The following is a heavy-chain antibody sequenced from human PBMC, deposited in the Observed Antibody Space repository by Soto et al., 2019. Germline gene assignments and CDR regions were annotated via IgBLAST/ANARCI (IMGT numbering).Heavy chain of an antibody. V-gene: IGHV4-59*01. Sequence: SETLSLTCTVSGGSISSYYWSWIRQPPGKGLEWIGYIYYSGSTNYNPSLKSRVTISVDTSKNQFSLKLSSVTAADTAVYYCARGAELWYSFDYWGQGTLVTVSS. CDR3: ARGAELWYSFDY. D-gene: IGHD1-26*01. J-gene: IGHJ4*02. CDR1: GGSISSYY. CDR2: IYYSGST.